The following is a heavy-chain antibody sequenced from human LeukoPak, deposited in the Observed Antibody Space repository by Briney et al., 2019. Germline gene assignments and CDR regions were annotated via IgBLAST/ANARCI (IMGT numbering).Heavy chain of an antibody. CDR2: IYYSGST. CDR3: ARGLLFSWFDP. Sequence: PSETLSLTCTVSGGSISSGGYYWSWIRPHPGKGLEWIGYIYYSGSTYYNPSLKSRVTISVDTSKNQFSLKLSSVTAADTAVYYCARGLLFSWFDPWGQGTLVTVSS. D-gene: IGHD2-21*02. J-gene: IGHJ5*02. CDR1: GGSISSGGYY. V-gene: IGHV4-31*03.